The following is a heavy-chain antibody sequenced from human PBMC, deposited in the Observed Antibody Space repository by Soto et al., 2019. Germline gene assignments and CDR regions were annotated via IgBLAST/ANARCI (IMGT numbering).Heavy chain of an antibody. V-gene: IGHV4-39*01. CDR1: GGSISSSSYY. D-gene: IGHD3-10*01. J-gene: IGHJ4*02. CDR2: IYYSGST. Sequence: SETLSLTCTVSGGSISSSSYYWGWIRQPPGKGLEWIGSIYYSGSTYYNPSLKSRVTISVDTSKNQFSLKLSSVTAADTAVYYCARFLRPEVLLWFGELLGDYWGQGTLVTVSS. CDR3: ARFLRPEVLLWFGELLGDY.